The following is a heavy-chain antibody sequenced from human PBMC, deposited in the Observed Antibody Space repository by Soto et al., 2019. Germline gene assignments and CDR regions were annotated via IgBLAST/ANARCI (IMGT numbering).Heavy chain of an antibody. CDR2: IYYSGST. D-gene: IGHD5-18*01. CDR1: GGSISSSSYY. J-gene: IGHJ4*02. V-gene: IGHV4-39*01. Sequence: SETLSLTCTVSGGSISSSSYYWGWIRQPPGKGLEWIGSIYYSGSTYYNPSPKSRVTISVDTSKNQFSLKLSSVTAADTAVYYCARQGLADGYSYGSSLVDRHFDYWGQGTLVTVSS. CDR3: ARQGLADGYSYGSSLVDRHFDY.